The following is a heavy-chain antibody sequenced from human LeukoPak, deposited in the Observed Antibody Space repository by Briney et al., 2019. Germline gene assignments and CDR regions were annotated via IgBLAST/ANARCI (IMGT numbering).Heavy chain of an antibody. D-gene: IGHD2-15*01. Sequence: PGRSLRLSCAASGFTFSSYAMTWVRQAPGKGLEWVANIKQDGSEKYYVDSVKGRFTISRDNAKNSLYLQMNSLRAEDTAVYYCARGDMGRVVGAFDIWGQGTMVTVSS. V-gene: IGHV3-7*01. CDR1: GFTFSSYA. J-gene: IGHJ3*02. CDR3: ARGDMGRVVGAFDI. CDR2: IKQDGSEK.